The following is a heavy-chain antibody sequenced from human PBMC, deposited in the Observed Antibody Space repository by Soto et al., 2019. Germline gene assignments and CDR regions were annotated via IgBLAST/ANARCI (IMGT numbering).Heavy chain of an antibody. CDR1: GYTFVSYG. CDR2: ISGYNGHT. V-gene: IGHV1-18*04. J-gene: IGHJ5*02. Sequence: QVQLVQSGAGVKQPGASVKVSCKASGYTFVSYGISWVRQAPGQALAWMGWISGYNGHTNYAQKLQGRITMTTDTSTTTAYMELRSLSSDDTAVYYCAKGWSSLNNFDPWGQGTLVTVSS. CDR3: AKGWSSLNNFDP. D-gene: IGHD1-26*01.